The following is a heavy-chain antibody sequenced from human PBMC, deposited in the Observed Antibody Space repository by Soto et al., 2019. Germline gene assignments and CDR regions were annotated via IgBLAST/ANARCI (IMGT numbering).Heavy chain of an antibody. CDR3: TSHVNQNYYDSGGYPSAEYFQH. V-gene: IGHV3-73*01. CDR1: GFTFSGSA. J-gene: IGHJ1*01. Sequence: PGGSLRLSCAASGFTFSGSAMHWVRQASGKGLEWVGRIRSKANSYATAYAASVKGRFTISRDDSKNTAYLQMNSLKTEDTAVYYCTSHVNQNYYDSGGYPSAEYFQHWGQGT. CDR2: IRSKANSYAT. D-gene: IGHD3-22*01.